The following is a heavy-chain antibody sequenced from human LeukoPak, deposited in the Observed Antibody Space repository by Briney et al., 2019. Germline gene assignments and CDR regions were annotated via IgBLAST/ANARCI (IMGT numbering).Heavy chain of an antibody. D-gene: IGHD3-10*01. CDR3: ARSGDVLLWFGELSPPGAFDI. CDR2: INHSGST. V-gene: IGHV4-34*01. Sequence: SETLSLTCAVYGGSFSGYYWSWIRQPPGKGLEWIGEINHSGSTNYNPSLKSRVTISVDTSKNQFSLKLSSVTAADTAVYYCARSGDVLLWFGELSPPGAFDIWGQGTMVTVSS. J-gene: IGHJ3*02. CDR1: GGSFSGYY.